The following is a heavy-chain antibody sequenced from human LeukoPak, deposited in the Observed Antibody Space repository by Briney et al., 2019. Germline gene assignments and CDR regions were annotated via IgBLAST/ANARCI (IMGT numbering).Heavy chain of an antibody. V-gene: IGHV3-23*01. J-gene: IGHJ5*02. D-gene: IGHD4-17*01. Sequence: GGSLRLSCAVSGITLSNYGMSWVRQAPGKGLEWVAGISDRGGSTNYADSVKGRFTISRDNSKNTLYLQMNSLRAEDTAVYYCAKLYLTVTNWFDPWGQGTLVTVSS. CDR1: GITLSNYG. CDR2: ISDRGGST. CDR3: AKLYLTVTNWFDP.